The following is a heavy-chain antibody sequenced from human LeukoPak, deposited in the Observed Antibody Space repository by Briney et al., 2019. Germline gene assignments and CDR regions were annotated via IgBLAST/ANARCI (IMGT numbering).Heavy chain of an antibody. CDR3: ARNSGYDFSYYYYMDV. CDR2: ISSNGGST. V-gene: IGHV3-64*01. Sequence: GGSLRLSCAASGFTFSSYAMHWVRQAPGKGLEYVSAISSNGGSTYYANSVKGRFTISRDNSKNTLYLQMGSLRAEDMAVYYCARNSGYDFSYYYYMDVWGKGTTVTISS. CDR1: GFTFSSYA. D-gene: IGHD5-12*01. J-gene: IGHJ6*03.